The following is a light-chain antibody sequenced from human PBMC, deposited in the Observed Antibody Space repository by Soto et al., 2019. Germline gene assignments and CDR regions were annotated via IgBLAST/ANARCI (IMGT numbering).Light chain of an antibody. CDR2: EGI. J-gene: IGLJ3*02. CDR3: CSYVGANV. CDR1: SSGVGSYTL. V-gene: IGLV2-23*01. Sequence: TISCTGTSSGVGSYTLVSWYQQHPGKAPKLLIYEGIKRPSGVSSRFSGSKSGNTASLTISGLQAEDEADYYCCSYVGANVFGGGTKVTVL.